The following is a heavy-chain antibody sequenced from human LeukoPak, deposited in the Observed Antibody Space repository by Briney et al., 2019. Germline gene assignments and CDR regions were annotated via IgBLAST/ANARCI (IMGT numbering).Heavy chain of an antibody. CDR3: ASMIVVITTTDYYYYGMDV. CDR1: GGSISSGGYY. CDR2: IYYSGST. Sequence: SQTLSLTCTVSGGSISSGGYYWSWIRQHPGKGLEWIGYIYYSGSTYYNPSLKSRVTISVDTSKNQFSLKLSSVIAADTAVYYCASMIVVITTTDYYYYGMDVWGQGTTVTVSS. J-gene: IGHJ6*02. V-gene: IGHV4-31*03. D-gene: IGHD3-22*01.